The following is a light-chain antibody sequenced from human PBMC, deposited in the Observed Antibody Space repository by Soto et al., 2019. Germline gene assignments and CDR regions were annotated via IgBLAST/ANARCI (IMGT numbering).Light chain of an antibody. J-gene: IGLJ1*01. Sequence: QSALTQPASVSGSPGQSITISCTGTSSDIGASNYVSWYQQHPGQAPKLMISDVSNRPSGISDRFSGSKSGNTASLTISGLQAEDEAYYYCYSCSRNSDTRHVFGTGTKLTVL. CDR3: YSCSRNSDTRHV. CDR1: SSDIGASNY. CDR2: DVS. V-gene: IGLV2-14*03.